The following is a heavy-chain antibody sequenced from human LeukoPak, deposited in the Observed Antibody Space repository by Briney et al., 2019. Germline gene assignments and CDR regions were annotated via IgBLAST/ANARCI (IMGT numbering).Heavy chain of an antibody. CDR3: TITRRGEWLGQADV. CDR1: GDSINSRSYY. Sequence: SETLSLTCAVSGDSINSRSYYWAWIRQPPGKGLEWIGSIYHSESTYYNPSLKSRVTISLDTSKNQFSLRLSSQTAADTAVYYCTITRRGEWLGQADVWGQGTAVIVSS. CDR2: IYHSEST. V-gene: IGHV4-39*07. J-gene: IGHJ6*02. D-gene: IGHD6-19*01.